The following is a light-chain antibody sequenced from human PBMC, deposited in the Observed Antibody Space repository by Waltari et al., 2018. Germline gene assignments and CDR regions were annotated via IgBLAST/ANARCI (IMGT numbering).Light chain of an antibody. CDR2: EVN. J-gene: IGLJ3*02. Sequence: QSALTQPASVSGSPGQSITISCTGTSSDVGASNLISWYQQPPGKAPTLMIYEVNKRPSGVVNRFSGSKSDNTASLTISVLQAEDEADDYCCSYAGRSTLVFGGGTNLTVL. CDR3: CSYAGRSTLV. CDR1: SSDVGASNL. V-gene: IGLV2-23*02.